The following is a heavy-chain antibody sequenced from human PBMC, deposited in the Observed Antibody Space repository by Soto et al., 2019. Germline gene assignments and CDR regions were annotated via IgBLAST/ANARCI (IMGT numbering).Heavy chain of an antibody. V-gene: IGHV3-15*07. CDR3: TTDKTYYDFWSGYYYYYGMDV. CDR1: GFTFSNAW. CDR2: IKSKTDGGTT. D-gene: IGHD3-3*01. J-gene: IGHJ6*02. Sequence: GGSLRLSCAASGFTFSNAWMNWVRQAPGKGLEWVGRIKSKTDGGTTDYAAPVKGRFTISRDDSKNTLYLQMNSLKTEDTAVYYCTTDKTYYDFWSGYYYYYGMDVWGQGTTVTVSS.